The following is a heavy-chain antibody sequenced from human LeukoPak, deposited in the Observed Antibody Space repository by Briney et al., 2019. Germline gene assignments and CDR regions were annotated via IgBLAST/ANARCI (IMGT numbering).Heavy chain of an antibody. V-gene: IGHV3-15*01. D-gene: IGHD3-10*01. J-gene: IGHJ4*02. CDR2: IKSKTDGGTT. CDR1: GFTFSNAW. Sequence: GGSLRLSCAASGFTFSNAWMSWVRQAPGKGLEWVGRIKSKTDGGTTDYAAPVKGRFTISRDDSKNTLYLQMNSLKTEDTAVYYCTTRYITMVRGVIIPYFDYWGQGTLVTVSS. CDR3: TTRYITMVRGVIIPYFDY.